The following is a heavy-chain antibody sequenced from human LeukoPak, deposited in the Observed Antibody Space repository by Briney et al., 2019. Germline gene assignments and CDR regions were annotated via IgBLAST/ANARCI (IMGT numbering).Heavy chain of an antibody. CDR3: ARGWGYCSSTSCRRRGDAFDI. CDR1: GGSISSSSYY. D-gene: IGHD2-2*01. J-gene: IGHJ3*02. V-gene: IGHV4-39*07. CDR2: IYYSGST. Sequence: SETLSLTCTVSGGSISSSSYYWGWILQPPGKGLEWIGSIYYSGSTYYNPSLKSRVTISVDTSKNQFSLKLSSVTAADTAVYYCARGWGYCSSTSCRRRGDAFDIWGQGTMVTVSS.